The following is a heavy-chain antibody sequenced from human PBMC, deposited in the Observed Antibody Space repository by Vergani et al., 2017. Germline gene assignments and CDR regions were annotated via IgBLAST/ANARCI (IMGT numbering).Heavy chain of an antibody. CDR2: IKSKTDGGTT. J-gene: IGHJ4*02. CDR3: TTDVLRYFDWLLRN. D-gene: IGHD3-9*01. CDR1: GFTFSNAW. V-gene: IGHV3-15*01. Sequence: EVQLVESGGGLVQPGRSLRLSCAASGFTFSNAWMSWVRQAPGKGLEWVGRIKSKTDGGTTDYAAPVKGRFTISRDDSKNTLYLQMNSLKTEDTAVYYCTTDVLRYFDWLLRNWGQGTLVTVSS.